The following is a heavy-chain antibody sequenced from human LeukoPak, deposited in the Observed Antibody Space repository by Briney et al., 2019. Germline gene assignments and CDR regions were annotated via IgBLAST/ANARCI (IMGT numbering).Heavy chain of an antibody. CDR3: ARSYSGFGYALHDY. Sequence: ASEKVSCKASGYTFTDYYMHWVRQAPGQGLEWMGWINPNSGGTNYAQKFQGRVTTTRDTSISTAYMELSSLRSDDTAMYYCARSYSGFGYALHDYWGQGTLVTVSS. CDR2: INPNSGGT. V-gene: IGHV1-2*02. D-gene: IGHD1-26*01. CDR1: GYTFTDYY. J-gene: IGHJ4*02.